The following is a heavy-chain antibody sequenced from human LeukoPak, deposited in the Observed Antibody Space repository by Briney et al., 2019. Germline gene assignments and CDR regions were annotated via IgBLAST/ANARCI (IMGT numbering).Heavy chain of an antibody. D-gene: IGHD6-13*01. CDR1: GGSISSYY. CDR2: IYTSGST. V-gene: IGHV4-4*07. J-gene: IGHJ6*03. CDR3: ARSPIAAAGNGYYYYYMDV. Sequence: SETLSLTCTVSGGSISSYYRSWIRQPAGKGLEWIGRIYTSGSTNYNPSLKSRVTMSVDTSKNQFSLKLSSVTAADTAVYYCARSPIAAAGNGYYYYYMDVWGKGNTVTVSS.